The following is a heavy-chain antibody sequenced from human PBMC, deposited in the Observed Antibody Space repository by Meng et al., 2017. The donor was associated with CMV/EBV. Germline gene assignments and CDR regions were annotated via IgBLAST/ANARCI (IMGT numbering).Heavy chain of an antibody. Sequence: TFTSYGISWVRQATGQGLEWMGWISAYNGNTNYAQKLQGRVTMTTDTSTSTAYMELRSLRSDDTAVYYCARSITISLRSSRGPYYFDYWGQGTLVTVSS. D-gene: IGHD3-3*01. CDR1: TFTSYG. CDR3: ARSITISLRSSRGPYYFDY. CDR2: ISAYNGNT. J-gene: IGHJ4*02. V-gene: IGHV1-18*01.